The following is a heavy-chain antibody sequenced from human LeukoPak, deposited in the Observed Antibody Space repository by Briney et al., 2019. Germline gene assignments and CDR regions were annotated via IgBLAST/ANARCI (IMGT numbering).Heavy chain of an antibody. V-gene: IGHV3-30*02. CDR1: GFTFSSYG. CDR3: AASRSSEVAY. J-gene: IGHJ4*02. D-gene: IGHD6-19*01. Sequence: PGGSLRLSCAAPGFTFSSYGMHWVRQAPGKGLKWVAFIRYDGSNKYYADSVKGRFTISRDNSKNTLYLQMNSLRAEDKAVYYCAASRSSEVAYWGQGTLVTVSS. CDR2: IRYDGSNK.